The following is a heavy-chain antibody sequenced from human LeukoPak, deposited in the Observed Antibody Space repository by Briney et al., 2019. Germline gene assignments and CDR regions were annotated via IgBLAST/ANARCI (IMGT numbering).Heavy chain of an antibody. J-gene: IGHJ4*02. CDR2: ISGHKGNT. CDR1: GYTFISYG. Sequence: ASVKVSCKASGYTFISYGITWVRQAPGQGLEWMGWISGHKGNTNYAQKLQGRVTMTTDTSTSTAYMELRSLRSDDTAVYYCARDQSGTYYDVLTGYYGLDYWGQGTLITVPS. D-gene: IGHD3-9*01. CDR3: ARDQSGTYYDVLTGYYGLDY. V-gene: IGHV1-18*04.